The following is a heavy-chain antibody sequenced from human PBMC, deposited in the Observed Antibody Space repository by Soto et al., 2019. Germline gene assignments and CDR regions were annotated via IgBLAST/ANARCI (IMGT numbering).Heavy chain of an antibody. V-gene: IGHV3-23*01. CDR3: AKDPGYSYEADPYYMHV. D-gene: IGHD5-18*01. Sequence: GGSLRLSCAASGFTFSSYAMSWVRQAPGKGLEWVSAISGSGGSTYYADSVKGRFTISRDNSKNTLYLQMNSLRAEDTAVYYCAKDPGYSYEADPYYMHVWGKGTTVTVSS. J-gene: IGHJ6*03. CDR2: ISGSGGST. CDR1: GFTFSSYA.